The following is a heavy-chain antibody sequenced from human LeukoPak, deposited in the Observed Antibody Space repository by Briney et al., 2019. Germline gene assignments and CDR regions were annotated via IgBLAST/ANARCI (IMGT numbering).Heavy chain of an antibody. D-gene: IGHD6-13*01. Sequence: SETLSLTCTVSGGSISSYYWSWIRQPAGKGLEWIGRIYTSGSTNYNPSLKSRVTMSVDTSKNQFSLKLSSVTAADTAVYYCARTLRDYSSSSYYFDYWGQGTLVTVSS. CDR2: IYTSGST. V-gene: IGHV4-4*07. J-gene: IGHJ4*02. CDR1: GGSISSYY. CDR3: ARTLRDYSSSSYYFDY.